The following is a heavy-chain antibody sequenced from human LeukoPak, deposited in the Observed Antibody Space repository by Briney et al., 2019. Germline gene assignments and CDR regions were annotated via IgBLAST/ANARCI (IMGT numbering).Heavy chain of an antibody. CDR1: GGSINSGGSY. CDR2: IYHSGST. V-gene: IGHV4-30-2*01. CDR3: AEGVDAFDI. J-gene: IGHJ3*02. D-gene: IGHD3-16*01. Sequence: SQTLSLTCTVSGGSINSGGSYWQWVRQHPGKGLEWIGYIYHSGSTYYNPSLKSRVTISVDRSKNQFSLKLSSVTAADTAVYYCAEGVDAFDIWGQGTMVTVSS.